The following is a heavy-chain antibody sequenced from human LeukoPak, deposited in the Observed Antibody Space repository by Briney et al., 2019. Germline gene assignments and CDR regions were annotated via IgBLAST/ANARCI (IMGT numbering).Heavy chain of an antibody. D-gene: IGHD4-17*01. Sequence: SETLSLTCTVSGGSISSYYWSWIRQPPGKGLEWIGYICYSGSTNYNPSLKSRVTISVDTSKNQFSLKLSSVTAADTAVYYCASSYGDSTTIDYWGQGTLVTVSS. CDR2: ICYSGST. J-gene: IGHJ4*02. CDR3: ASSYGDSTTIDY. V-gene: IGHV4-59*01. CDR1: GGSISSYY.